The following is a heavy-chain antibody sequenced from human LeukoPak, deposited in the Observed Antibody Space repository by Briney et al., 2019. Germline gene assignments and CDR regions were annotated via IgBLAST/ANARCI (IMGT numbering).Heavy chain of an antibody. V-gene: IGHV1-46*01. J-gene: IGHJ6*02. CDR2: INPSGGST. CDR1: GYTFTSYY. D-gene: IGHD3-22*01. CDR3: ARGPYDSSGYYSLGMDV. Sequence: ASVKVSCKASGYTFTSYYMHWVRQAPGQGLEWMGIINPSGGSTSYAQKFQGRVTMTRDTSTSTVYMELGSLRSEDTAVYYCARGPYDSSGYYSLGMDVWGQGTTVTVSS.